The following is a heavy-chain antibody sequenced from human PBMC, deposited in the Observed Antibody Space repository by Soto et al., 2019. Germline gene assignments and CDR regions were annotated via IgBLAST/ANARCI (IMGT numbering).Heavy chain of an antibody. CDR1: GNSFTTYY. D-gene: IGHD3-22*01. Sequence: GASVKVSCKASGNSFTTYYMHWVRQAPGQGLEWMGIINPSGGRTTYAQKFQGRVTMTRDTSTSTFHMELSSLTSEDTAVYYCAGLYHYDSSGYYDYWGQGTVVTVSS. CDR2: INPSGGRT. V-gene: IGHV1-46*01. CDR3: AGLYHYDSSGYYDY. J-gene: IGHJ4*02.